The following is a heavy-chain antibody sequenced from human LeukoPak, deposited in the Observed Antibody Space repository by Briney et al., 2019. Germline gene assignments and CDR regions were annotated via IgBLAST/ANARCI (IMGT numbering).Heavy chain of an antibody. V-gene: IGHV1-69*04. D-gene: IGHD3-22*01. CDR1: GGTFSSYT. CDR3: AREWLFTPNYYYYYYMDV. J-gene: IGHJ6*03. CDR2: IIPILGIA. Sequence: SVKVSCKASGGTFSSYTISWVRQAPGQGLEWMGRIIPILGIANYAQKFQGRVTITADKSTSTAYMELSSLRSEDTAVYYSAREWLFTPNYYYYYYMDVWGKGTTVTVSS.